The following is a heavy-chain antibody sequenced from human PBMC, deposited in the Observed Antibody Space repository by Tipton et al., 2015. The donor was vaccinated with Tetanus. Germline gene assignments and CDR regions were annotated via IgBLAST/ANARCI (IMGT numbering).Heavy chain of an antibody. CDR1: GGGVSKFA. D-gene: IGHD1-14*01. CDR3: ARDADMWATRKAFDV. J-gene: IGHJ3*01. CDR2: IIPAFSTT. Sequence: QLVQSGAEVKKPGSSVKVSCKASGGGVSKFAISWPRQAPGQGVGLMGSIIPAFSTTTYEQKFRGRITITADGSPSTAYMELSSLTSDDTALYFCARDADMWATRKAFDVWGQGTMVTVSS. V-gene: IGHV1-69*01.